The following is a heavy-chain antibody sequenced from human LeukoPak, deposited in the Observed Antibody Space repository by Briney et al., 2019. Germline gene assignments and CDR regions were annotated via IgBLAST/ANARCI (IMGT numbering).Heavy chain of an antibody. D-gene: IGHD6-6*01. CDR3: ERGPSSIAARPSLGFDY. J-gene: IGHJ4*02. CDR2: INHSGST. V-gene: IGHV4-34*01. CDR1: GGSFSGYY. Sequence: SETLSLTCAVYGGSFSGYYWSWIRQPPGKGLEWIGEINHSGSTNYNPSLKSRVTISVDTSKNQFSLKLSSVTAAETAVYYCERGPSSIAARPSLGFDYWGQGTLVTVSS.